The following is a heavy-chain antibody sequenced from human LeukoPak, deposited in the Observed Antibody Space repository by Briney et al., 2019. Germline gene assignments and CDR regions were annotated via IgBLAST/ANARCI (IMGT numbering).Heavy chain of an antibody. J-gene: IGHJ4*02. D-gene: IGHD6-6*01. CDR2: ISAYNGNT. CDR3: ARVGPRIAARPDFDY. V-gene: IGHV1-18*01. Sequence: ASVKVSCKASGYTFTSYGISWVRQAPGQGLEWMGWISAYNGNTNYAQKPQGRVTMTTDTSTSTAYMELRSLRSDDTAVYYCARVGPRIAARPDFDYWGQGTLVTVSS. CDR1: GYTFTSYG.